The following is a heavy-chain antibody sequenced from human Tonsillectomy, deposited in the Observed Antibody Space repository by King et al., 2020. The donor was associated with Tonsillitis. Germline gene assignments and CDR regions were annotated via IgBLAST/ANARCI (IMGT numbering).Heavy chain of an antibody. CDR3: AGGHRELGGAFGI. J-gene: IGHJ3*02. Sequence: VQLVESGGGLVKPGGSLRLSCAASGFTFSDSYMSWIRQAPGKGLECVSYISSSGNSIYYADSVKGRFTISRDNAKNSLYLQMNSLRAEDTAIYYCAGGHRELGGAFGIWGQGTVVTVSS. V-gene: IGHV3-11*01. CDR1: GFTFSDSY. CDR2: ISSSGNSI. D-gene: IGHD1-7*01.